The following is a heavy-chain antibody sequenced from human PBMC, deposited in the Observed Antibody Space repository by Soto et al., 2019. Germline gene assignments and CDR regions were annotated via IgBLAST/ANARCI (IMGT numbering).Heavy chain of an antibody. CDR2: INPSGGSK. D-gene: IGHD4-17*01. Sequence: QVQLVQSGADVKKPGASVKVSCKASGYTFTSYYMHWVRQAHGPGLERMGIINPSGGSKSYAQQFQGRVSMHRDTSTRTVYMELSSLRSEDTAVYYCARDKSTGNTYYYYYDGMDVWGQGTTVTGSS. CDR3: ARDKSTGNTYYYYYDGMDV. CDR1: GYTFTSYY. J-gene: IGHJ6*02. V-gene: IGHV1-46*01.